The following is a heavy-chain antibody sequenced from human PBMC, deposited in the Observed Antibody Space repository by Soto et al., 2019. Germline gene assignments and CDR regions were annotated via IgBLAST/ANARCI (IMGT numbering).Heavy chain of an antibody. CDR1: GLTFSNAY. D-gene: IGHD2-15*01. CDR2: IKSKADGGTT. V-gene: IGHV3-15*07. J-gene: IGHJ4*02. CDR3: PNRCSY. Sequence: EVQLVESGGGLAKPGGSLRLSCAVSGLTFSNAYMSWVRQAPGKGLEWVGRIKSKADGGTTDYAAPVKGKFTISRDDARNTIKPEMDSVRIEETAIYYCPNRCSYWGQGTLVTVSS.